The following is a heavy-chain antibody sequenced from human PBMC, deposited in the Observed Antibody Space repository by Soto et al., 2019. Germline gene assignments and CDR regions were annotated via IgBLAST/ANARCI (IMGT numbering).Heavy chain of an antibody. CDR3: AKDFYEGVVVAAIVSWFDP. CDR2: ISYDGSNK. CDR1: GFTFSSYG. D-gene: IGHD2-15*01. V-gene: IGHV3-30*18. J-gene: IGHJ5*02. Sequence: PVGSLRLSCAASGFTFSSYGMHWVRQAPGKGLEWVAVISYDGSNKYYADSVKGRFTISRDNSKNTLYLQMNSLRAEDTAVYYCAKDFYEGVVVAAIVSWFDPWGQGTLVTVS.